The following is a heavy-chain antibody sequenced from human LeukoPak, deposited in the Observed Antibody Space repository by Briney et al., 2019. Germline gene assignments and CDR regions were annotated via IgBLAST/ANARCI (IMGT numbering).Heavy chain of an antibody. V-gene: IGHV3-30*02. D-gene: IGHD2-2*01. Sequence: GGSLRLSCAASGFTFSSYGMHWVRQAPGKGLEWVAFIRYDGSNKYYADSVKGRFTISRDNSKNTLYLQMNSLRAEDTAVYYCAKDLLGYCSSTSCYLGYWGQGTLVTVSS. CDR3: AKDLLGYCSSTSCYLGY. CDR1: GFTFSSYG. CDR2: IRYDGSNK. J-gene: IGHJ4*02.